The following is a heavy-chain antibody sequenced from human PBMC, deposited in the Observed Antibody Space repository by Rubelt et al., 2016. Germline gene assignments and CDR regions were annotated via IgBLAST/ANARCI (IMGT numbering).Heavy chain of an antibody. CDR2: IIPIFGTA. CDR1: GGTFSSYA. J-gene: IGHJ4*02. CDR3: ATLPGRYCSVGSCYPRGRQY. Sequence: GASVKVSCKASGGTFSSYAISWVRQAPGQGLEWMGGIIPIFGTANYAQKFQGRVTITADKSTSTAYMELSSLRSEDTAVYYCATLPGRYCSVGSCYPRGRQYWRQGTLVPVSS. V-gene: IGHV1-69*06. D-gene: IGHD2-15*01.